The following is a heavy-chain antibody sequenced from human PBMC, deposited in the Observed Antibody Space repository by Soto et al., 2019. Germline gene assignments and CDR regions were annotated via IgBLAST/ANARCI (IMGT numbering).Heavy chain of an antibody. V-gene: IGHV5-51*01. D-gene: IGHD6-6*01. CDR2: IYPGDSDT. CDR3: ARRAALSLYGMDV. Sequence: PGESLKISCKGSGYSFPSYWIGCVRQMPGKGLEWMGIIYPGDSDTRYSPSFQGQVTISADKSISTAYLQWSSLKASDTAMYYCARRAALSLYGMDVWGQGTTVTVSS. J-gene: IGHJ6*02. CDR1: GYSFPSYW.